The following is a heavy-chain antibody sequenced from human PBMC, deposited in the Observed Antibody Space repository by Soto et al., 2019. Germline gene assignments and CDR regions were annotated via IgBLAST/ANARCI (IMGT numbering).Heavy chain of an antibody. CDR2: ISGSGGST. CDR1: GFTFSSYA. D-gene: IGHD2-15*01. Sequence: EVQLLESGGGLVQPGGSLRLSCAASGFTFSSYAMSWVRQAPGKGLEWVSDISGSGGSTYYADSVKGRFTIPRDNSKNTLYLQMNSLRAEDTAVYYCAKGKATLVRYYGMDVWGQGTTVTVSS. V-gene: IGHV3-23*01. CDR3: AKGKATLVRYYGMDV. J-gene: IGHJ6*02.